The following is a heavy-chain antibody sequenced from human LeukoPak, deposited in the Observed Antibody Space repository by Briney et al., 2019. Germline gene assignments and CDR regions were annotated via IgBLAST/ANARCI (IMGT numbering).Heavy chain of an antibody. Sequence: GGSLRLSCAASRFTFSGYAMSWVRQAPGKGLEWVSAIGGSGGRTYYADSVKGRFTISRDNSKNTLSLQMNSLRDEDTATYYCAKEVYCGRDCYNPGYGVDVWGQGTTVTVSS. CDR3: AKEVYCGRDCYNPGYGVDV. CDR1: RFTFSGYA. J-gene: IGHJ6*02. V-gene: IGHV3-23*01. D-gene: IGHD2-21*02. CDR2: IGGSGGRT.